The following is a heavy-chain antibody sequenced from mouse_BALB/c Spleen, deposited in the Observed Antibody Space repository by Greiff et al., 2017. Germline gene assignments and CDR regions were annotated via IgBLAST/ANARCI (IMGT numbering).Heavy chain of an antibody. Sequence: VQLQQPGAELVKPGASVKLSCKASGYTFTSYWMHWVKQRPGQGLEWIGEINPSNGRTNYNEKFKSKATLTVDKSSSTAYMQLSSLTSEDSAVYYCARRADGYGDYWGQGTTLTVSS. CDR1: GYTFTSYW. J-gene: IGHJ2*01. CDR3: ARRADGYGDY. D-gene: IGHD2-2*01. V-gene: IGHV1S81*02. CDR2: INPSNGRT.